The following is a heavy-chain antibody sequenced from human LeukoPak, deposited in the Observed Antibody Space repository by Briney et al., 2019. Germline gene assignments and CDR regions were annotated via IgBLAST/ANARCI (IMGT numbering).Heavy chain of an antibody. J-gene: IGHJ6*03. Sequence: SVKVSCKASGGTFSSYAISWVRQAPGQGLEWMGGIIPIFGTANYAQKFQGRVTITADESTSTAYMELSSLRSEDTAVYYCARVPQSDIVVVPAAKYYYYMDVWGKGTTVTVSS. CDR2: IIPIFGTA. CDR1: GGTFSSYA. D-gene: IGHD2-2*01. CDR3: ARVPQSDIVVVPAAKYYYYMDV. V-gene: IGHV1-69*13.